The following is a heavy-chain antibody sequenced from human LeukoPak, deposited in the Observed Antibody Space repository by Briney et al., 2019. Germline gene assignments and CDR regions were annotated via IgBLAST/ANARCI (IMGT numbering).Heavy chain of an antibody. CDR2: ISYDGNNK. D-gene: IGHD6-19*01. V-gene: IGHV3-30*18. J-gene: IGHJ4*02. CDR3: AKDRGSGWYEIDY. CDR1: GFTFSSYG. Sequence: PGRSLRLSCAASGFTFSSYGMHCVRQAPGKGLEWVAVISYDGNNKYYADSVKGRFTISRDNSKNTLYLQMNSLRAEDTAVYYCAKDRGSGWYEIDYWGQGTLVTVSS.